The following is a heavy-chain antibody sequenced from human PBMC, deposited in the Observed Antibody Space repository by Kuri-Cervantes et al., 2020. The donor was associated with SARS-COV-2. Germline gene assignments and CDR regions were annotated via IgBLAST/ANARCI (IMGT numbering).Heavy chain of an antibody. V-gene: IGHV1-18*01. CDR1: GYTFTSYG. J-gene: IGHJ4*02. D-gene: IGHD2-2*01. CDR2: ISAYNGNT. Sequence: ASVKVSCKASGYTFTSYGISWVRQAPGQGLEWMGWISAYNGNTNYAQKLQGRVTMTTDTSTSTAYMELRSLRAEDTAIYYCARVSSYQLLSGGFDYWGQGTLVTVSS. CDR3: ARVSSYQLLSGGFDY.